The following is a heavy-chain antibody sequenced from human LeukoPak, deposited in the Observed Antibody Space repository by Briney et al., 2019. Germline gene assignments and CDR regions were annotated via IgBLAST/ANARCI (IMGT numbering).Heavy chain of an antibody. J-gene: IGHJ4*02. CDR1: GFSFAPYW. Sequence: GGSLSLSCAAYGFSFAPYWMSWVRPVPGQGLEGLATIKQDGSEKDYVDSVKGRFTASRDNAKASLYLQMNSLRVEDTALYNCARGGRFYFDYWGQGTLVTVSS. D-gene: IGHD3-3*01. CDR2: IKQDGSEK. V-gene: IGHV3-7*01. CDR3: ARGGRFYFDY.